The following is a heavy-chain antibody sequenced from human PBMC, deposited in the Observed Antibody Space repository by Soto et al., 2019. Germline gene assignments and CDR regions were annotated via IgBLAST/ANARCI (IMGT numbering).Heavy chain of an antibody. J-gene: IGHJ5*02. Sequence: QVQLQESGPGLVKPSETLSLICTVSGDSISSTSHYWSWIRQPPGKGLEWIGYLYDSGTTNYNLSLKSRVTISVDTSKNQVSLKLRSGTAADTAVYYCARTRRFGVGAWYDPWGQGTLVTVSS. CDR2: LYDSGTT. V-gene: IGHV4-61*01. D-gene: IGHD3-3*01. CDR1: GDSISSTSHY. CDR3: ARTRRFGVGAWYDP.